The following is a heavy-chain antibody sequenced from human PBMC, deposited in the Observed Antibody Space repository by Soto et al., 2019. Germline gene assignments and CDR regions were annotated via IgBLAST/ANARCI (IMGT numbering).Heavy chain of an antibody. V-gene: IGHV4-31*03. CDR3: ARAVADGLYCSGGSCYSFDY. D-gene: IGHD2-15*01. CDR1: GGSISSGGYY. CDR2: IYYSGST. Sequence: SETLSLTCTVSGGSISSGGYYWSWIRQHPGKGLEWIGYIYYSGSTYYNPSLKSRVTISVDTSKNQFSLKLSSVTAADTAVYYCARAVADGLYCSGGSCYSFDYWGQGTLVTVSS. J-gene: IGHJ4*02.